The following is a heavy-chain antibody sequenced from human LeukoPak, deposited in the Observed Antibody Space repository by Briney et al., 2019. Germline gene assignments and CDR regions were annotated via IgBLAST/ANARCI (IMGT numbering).Heavy chain of an antibody. D-gene: IGHD6-6*01. J-gene: IGHJ4*02. Sequence: GGSLRLSCAASGFTFSSYWMSWVRQAPGKGLEWVANIKQDGSEKYYVDSVKGRFTISRDNAKNSLYLQMNSLRAEDTAVYYCARERSIAARAADYWGQGTLVTVSS. CDR3: ARERSIAARAADY. V-gene: IGHV3-7*01. CDR2: IKQDGSEK. CDR1: GFTFSSYW.